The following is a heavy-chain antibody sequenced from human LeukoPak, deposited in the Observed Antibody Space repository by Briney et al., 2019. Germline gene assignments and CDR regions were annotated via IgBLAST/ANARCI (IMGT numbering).Heavy chain of an antibody. D-gene: IGHD3-9*01. V-gene: IGHV3-15*07. CDR2: IKSKTDGGTT. Sequence: GGSLRLSCAASGFTFSNAWMNWVRQAPGKGLEWVGRIKSKTDGGTTDYAAPVKGRFTISRDDSKDTLYLQMNSLKTEDTAVYYCTTALNDILIYDYWGQGTLVTVSS. CDR1: GFTFSNAW. J-gene: IGHJ4*02. CDR3: TTALNDILIYDY.